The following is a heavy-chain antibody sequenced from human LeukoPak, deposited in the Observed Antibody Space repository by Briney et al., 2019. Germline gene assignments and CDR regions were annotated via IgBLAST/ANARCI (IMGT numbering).Heavy chain of an antibody. V-gene: IGHV3-13*01. CDR2: IGTASDT. J-gene: IGHJ6*03. Sequence: GGSLRLSCAASGFTFSSFDMHWVRQPTGQGLEWVSTIGTASDTYYPGSVESRFTLSRDNAKNSLYLQMNSLTAGDTAVYFCARGPPRGKYYYMDVWGKGTTVTVSS. CDR3: ARGPPRGKYYYMDV. CDR1: GFTFSSFD. D-gene: IGHD1-1*01.